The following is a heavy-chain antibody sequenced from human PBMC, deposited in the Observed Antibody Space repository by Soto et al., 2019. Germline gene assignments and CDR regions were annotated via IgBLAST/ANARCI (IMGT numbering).Heavy chain of an antibody. CDR2: MNPNSGNT. V-gene: IGHV1-8*01. Sequence: ASVKVSCKASGYTFTSYDINWVRQATGQGLEWMGWMNPNSGNTGYAQKFQGRVTMTRNTSISTAYMELSSLRSEDTAVYYCARKGAQYYDFWSGYQTYYYYYYMDVWGKGTTVTVSS. D-gene: IGHD3-3*01. J-gene: IGHJ6*03. CDR1: GYTFTSYD. CDR3: ARKGAQYYDFWSGYQTYYYYYYMDV.